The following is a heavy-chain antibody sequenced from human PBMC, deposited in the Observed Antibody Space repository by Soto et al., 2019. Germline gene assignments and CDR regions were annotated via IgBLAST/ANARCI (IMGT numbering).Heavy chain of an antibody. Sequence: PSETLSLTCTVSGGSITSGDYYWSWIRQPPGKGLEWIGYIYYSGSTYHNPSLKSRVTISVDTSKNQFSLKLSSVTAADTAVYYCARALIQLWPHYYYGMDVWGQGTTVT. CDR1: GGSITSGDYY. CDR2: IYYSGST. D-gene: IGHD5-18*01. V-gene: IGHV4-30-4*01. CDR3: ARALIQLWPHYYYGMDV. J-gene: IGHJ6*02.